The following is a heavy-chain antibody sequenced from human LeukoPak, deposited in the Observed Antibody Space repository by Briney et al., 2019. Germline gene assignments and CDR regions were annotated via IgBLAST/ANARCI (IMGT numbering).Heavy chain of an antibody. Sequence: SETLSLTCAVYGGSFSGYYWSWIRQPPGKGLEWIGEINHSGSTNYNPSLKSRVTLSVDTSKNQFSLKLSSVTAADTAVYYCARGRRYFDWLLRGYYFDYWGQGTLVTVSS. V-gene: IGHV4-34*01. D-gene: IGHD3-9*01. J-gene: IGHJ4*02. CDR1: GGSFSGYY. CDR3: ARGRRYFDWLLRGYYFDY. CDR2: INHSGST.